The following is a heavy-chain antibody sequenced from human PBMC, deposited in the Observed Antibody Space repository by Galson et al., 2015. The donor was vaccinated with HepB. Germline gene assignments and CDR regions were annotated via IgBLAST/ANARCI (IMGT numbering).Heavy chain of an antibody. Sequence: SLRLSCAASGFIFTNYAMSWVRQAPGKGLEWVSGISDSGGSTYYADSVKGRFSISRDKSKNTLYLQMNSLRAEDTAVYYCAKDLYGLGNYPALDSWGQGTLVTVSS. CDR2: ISDSGGST. V-gene: IGHV3-23*01. CDR1: GFIFTNYA. D-gene: IGHD3-10*01. J-gene: IGHJ5*01. CDR3: AKDLYGLGNYPALDS.